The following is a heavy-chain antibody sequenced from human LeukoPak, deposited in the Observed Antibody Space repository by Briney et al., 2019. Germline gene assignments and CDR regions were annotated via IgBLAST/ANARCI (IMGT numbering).Heavy chain of an antibody. V-gene: IGHV1-2*02. J-gene: IGHJ4*02. D-gene: IGHD5-18*01. CDR3: ARVALAGSRIHLLDN. CDR1: GYTFTDYY. CDR2: VNLNSGGT. Sequence: ASVKVSCKASGYTFTDYYMYWVRRAPGQGPEWMGWVNLNSGGTQYVQKFQGRVTMTRDTSISTAYMELTSLTSDDTAMNFCARVALAGSRIHLLDNWGQGTLVTVSS.